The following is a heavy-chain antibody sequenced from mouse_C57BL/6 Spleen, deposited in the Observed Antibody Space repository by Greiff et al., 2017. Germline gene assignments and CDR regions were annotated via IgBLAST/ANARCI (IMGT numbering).Heavy chain of an antibody. J-gene: IGHJ1*03. CDR1: GYTFTSYW. CDR3: AREGFITRYFDV. Sequence: QVQLQQPGAELVKPGASVKLSCKASGYTFTSYWMHWVKQRPGQGLEWIGMIHPNSGSTNYNEKFKSKATLTVDKSSSTAYMQLSSLTSEDSAVXYCAREGFITRYFDVWGTGTTVTVSS. CDR2: IHPNSGST. D-gene: IGHD1-1*01. V-gene: IGHV1-64*01.